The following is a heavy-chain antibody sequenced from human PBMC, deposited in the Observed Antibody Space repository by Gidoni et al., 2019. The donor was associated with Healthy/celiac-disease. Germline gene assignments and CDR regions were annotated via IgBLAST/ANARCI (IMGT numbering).Heavy chain of an antibody. V-gene: IGHV3-33*01. CDR3: ARDPNYGMDV. CDR2: IWYDGSNK. CDR1: GFTFSSYG. Sequence: QVQLVESGGGVVKPGRSVRLSCPASGFTFSSYGMHWVRQAPGKGLGWVAVIWYDGSNKYYADSVKGRFTISRDNSKNTLYLQMNSLRAEDTAVYYCARDPNYGMDVWGQGTTVTVSS. J-gene: IGHJ6*02.